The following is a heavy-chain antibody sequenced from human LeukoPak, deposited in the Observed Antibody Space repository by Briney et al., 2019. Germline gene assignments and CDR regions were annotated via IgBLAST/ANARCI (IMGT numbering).Heavy chain of an antibody. CDR2: ISHSGATT. CDR1: GFTFSSYG. D-gene: IGHD2-15*01. CDR3: AKAPPPYCSGGSCFDAFDI. Sequence: PGGSLRLSCAASGFTFSSYGITWVRQAPGKGLEWVSSISHSGATTYYADSVKGRFTISRDNSKNTLYLQMDSLKAEDTAVYYCAKAPPPYCSGGSCFDAFDIWGQGTLVPVSS. J-gene: IGHJ3*02. V-gene: IGHV3-23*01.